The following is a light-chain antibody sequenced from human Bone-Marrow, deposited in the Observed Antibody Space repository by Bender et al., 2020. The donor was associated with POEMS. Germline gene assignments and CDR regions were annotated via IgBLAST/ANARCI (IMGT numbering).Light chain of an antibody. CDR2: NSD. CDR1: ASDRGTTP. J-gene: IGLJ2*01. V-gene: IGLV1-44*01. CDR3: SSFAVTNKMVT. Sequence: QSVLTQPPSASATPGQRVTISCSRSASDRGTTPINWYQHLPGTAPKLIIYNSDQRPSGVSNRFSGSKSGNTATLTVSGLQAEDEADYYCSSFAVTNKMVTFGGGTKLTVL.